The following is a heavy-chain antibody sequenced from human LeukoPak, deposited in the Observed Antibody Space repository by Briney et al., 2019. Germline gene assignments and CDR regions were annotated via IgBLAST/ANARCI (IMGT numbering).Heavy chain of an antibody. J-gene: IGHJ3*02. CDR3: ARVSPQILSSIAARLFFGAFDI. CDR1: GGSISSGGYS. CDR2: IYHSGST. D-gene: IGHD6-6*01. V-gene: IGHV4-30-2*01. Sequence: PSETLSLTCAVSGGSISSGGYSWSWIRQPPGKGLEWIGYIYHSGSTYYNPSLKSRVTISVDRSKNQFSLKLSSVTAADTAVYYCARVSPQILSSIAARLFFGAFDIWGQGTMVTVSS.